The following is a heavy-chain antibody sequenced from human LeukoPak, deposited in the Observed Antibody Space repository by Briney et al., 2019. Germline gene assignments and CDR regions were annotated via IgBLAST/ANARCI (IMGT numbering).Heavy chain of an antibody. V-gene: IGHV3-30-3*01. J-gene: IGHJ6*03. CDR3: ARDGRYSSSWHQYYYYMDV. D-gene: IGHD6-13*01. CDR2: ISYDGSNK. CDR1: GFTFSSYA. Sequence: TGGSLRLSCAASGFTFSSYAMHWVRQAPGKGLEWVAVISYDGSNKYYADSVKGRFTISRDSSNNTLYLQMNSLRAEDTAVYYCARDGRYSSSWHQYYYYMDVWGKGTTVTVSS.